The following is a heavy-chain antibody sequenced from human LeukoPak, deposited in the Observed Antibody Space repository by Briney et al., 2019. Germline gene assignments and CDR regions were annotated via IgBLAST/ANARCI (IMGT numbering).Heavy chain of an antibody. J-gene: IGHJ4*02. D-gene: IGHD1-26*01. CDR2: ISRSGGST. Sequence: ETLSLTCTVSGGSISSTNWWSWVRPPPGKGLEWVSAISRSGGSTAYADSVKGRFTISRDNSKNTLYLQMNSLRAEDTAVYYCARARREGANTYFDYWGQGTLVTVSS. CDR3: ARARREGANTYFDY. CDR1: GGSISSTN. V-gene: IGHV3-23*01.